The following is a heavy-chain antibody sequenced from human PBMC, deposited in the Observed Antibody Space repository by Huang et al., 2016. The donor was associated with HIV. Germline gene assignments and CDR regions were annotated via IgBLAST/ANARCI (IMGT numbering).Heavy chain of an antibody. CDR2: STGSSTYV. D-gene: IGHD5-18*01. Sequence: EVQLVESGGGLVKPGGSLRLSCAAFGFAFNTYSMNWVRQAPGKGVEWVSSSTGSSTYVYYADSVEGRFTISRDNAKNLLYLQMNSLRAEDTAIFYCARDFGDTGIACKAFDLWGQGTMVTVSP. CDR1: GFAFNTYS. CDR3: ARDFGDTGIACKAFDL. V-gene: IGHV3-21*06. J-gene: IGHJ3*01.